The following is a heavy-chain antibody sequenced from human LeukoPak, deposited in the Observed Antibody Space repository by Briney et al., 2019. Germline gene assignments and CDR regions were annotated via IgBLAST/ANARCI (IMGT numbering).Heavy chain of an antibody. V-gene: IGHV4-59*12. CDR1: GGSISSYY. CDR2: IYYSGST. CDR3: ARLTKNDSGSFRFGKKKRGYMDV. J-gene: IGHJ6*03. D-gene: IGHD3-10*01. Sequence: NPSETLSLTCTVSGGSISSYYWSWIRQPPGRGLEWIGYIYYSGSTNYNPSLKSRVTISVDTSKNQFSLKLTSVTAADTAVYYCARLTKNDSGSFRFGKKKRGYMDVWGKGTTVTISS.